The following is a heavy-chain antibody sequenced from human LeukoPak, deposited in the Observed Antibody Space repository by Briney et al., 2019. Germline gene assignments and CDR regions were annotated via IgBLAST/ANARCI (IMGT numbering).Heavy chain of an antibody. CDR2: IYYSGST. CDR3: ARLGYSYGYYFDY. J-gene: IGHJ4*02. CDR1: GGSISSYY. V-gene: IGHV4-59*08. Sequence: SETLSLTCTVSGGSISSYYWSWIRQPPGEGLEWIGYIYYSGSTNYNPSLKSRVTISVDTSKNQFSLKLSSVTAADTAVYYCARLGYSYGYYFDYWGQGTLVTVSS. D-gene: IGHD5-18*01.